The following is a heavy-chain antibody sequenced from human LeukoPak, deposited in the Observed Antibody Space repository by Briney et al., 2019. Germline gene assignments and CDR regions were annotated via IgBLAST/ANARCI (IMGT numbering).Heavy chain of an antibody. CDR1: GFTFSSYG. J-gene: IGHJ4*02. CDR3: AKGEIVVVTAYFDY. D-gene: IGHD3-22*01. Sequence: GRSLRLSCAASGFTFSSYGMHWVRQAPGKGLEWVAVISYDGSNKYHADSVKGRFTISRDNSKNTLYLQMNSLRAEDTAVYYCAKGEIVVVTAYFDYWGQGTLVTVSS. CDR2: ISYDGSNK. V-gene: IGHV3-30*18.